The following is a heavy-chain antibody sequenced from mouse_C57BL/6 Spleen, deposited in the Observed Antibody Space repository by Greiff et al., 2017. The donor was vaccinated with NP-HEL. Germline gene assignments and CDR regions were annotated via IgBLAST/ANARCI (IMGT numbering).Heavy chain of an antibody. V-gene: IGHV1-69*01. Sequence: QVQLQQPGAELVMPGASVKLSCKASGYTFTSYWMHWVKQRPGQGLEWIGEIDPSDSYTNYNQKFKGKSTLTVDKSSSTAYTQLSSLTSEDSAVYYCARRDSNPWYFDVWGTGTTVTVSS. J-gene: IGHJ1*03. CDR3: ARRDSNPWYFDV. CDR1: GYTFTSYW. D-gene: IGHD2-5*01. CDR2: IDPSDSYT.